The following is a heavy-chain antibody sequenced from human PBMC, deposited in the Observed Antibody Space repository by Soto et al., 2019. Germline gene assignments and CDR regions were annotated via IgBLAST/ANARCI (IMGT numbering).Heavy chain of an antibody. CDR1: RGTFISYA. CDR3: AIEPHHRSASDH. J-gene: IGHJ4*02. V-gene: IGHV1-69*01. CDR2: IIPIFGTA. Sequence: SSKASRGTFISYAIIWPRQAPGQGLEWMGGIIPIFGTANYAQKFQGRVTITADESTSTAYMELSSLRSEDTAVYYCAIEPHHRSASDHWGEVTLVTVS. D-gene: IGHD6-6*01.